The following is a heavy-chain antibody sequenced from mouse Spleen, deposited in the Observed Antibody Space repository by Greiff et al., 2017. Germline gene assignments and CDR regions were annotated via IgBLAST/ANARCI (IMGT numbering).Heavy chain of an antibody. Sequence: EVKLVESGGGLVKLGGSLKLSCAASGFTFSSYAMSWVRQTPEKRLEWVATISSGGGNTYYPDSVKGRFTISRDNAKNTLYLQMSSLKSEDTAMYYCARHSPLLDAWFAYWGQGTLVTVSA. V-gene: IGHV5-9*04. J-gene: IGHJ3*01. CDR1: GFTFSSYA. CDR3: ARHSPLLDAWFAY. D-gene: IGHD1-1*01. CDR2: ISSGGGNT.